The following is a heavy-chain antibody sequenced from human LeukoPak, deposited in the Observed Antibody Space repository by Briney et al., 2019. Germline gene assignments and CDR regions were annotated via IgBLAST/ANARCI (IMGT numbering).Heavy chain of an antibody. CDR2: ITDSSTST. J-gene: IGHJ4*02. Sequence: GGSLRLSCAASGFTFNNYVMNWVRQAPGKGLEWVSAITDSSTSTYYADSVKGRFTISRRNSKNTLYLQMNSLRAEDTAVYYCAKGGIVVVTALYYFDYWGQGTLVTVSS. D-gene: IGHD2-21*02. CDR1: GFTFNNYV. CDR3: AKGGIVVVTALYYFDY. V-gene: IGHV3-23*01.